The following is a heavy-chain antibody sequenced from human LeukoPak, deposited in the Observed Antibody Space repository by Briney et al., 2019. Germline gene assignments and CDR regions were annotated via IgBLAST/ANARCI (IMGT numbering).Heavy chain of an antibody. V-gene: IGHV4-39*07. CDR2: IYYGGST. J-gene: IGHJ3*02. Sequence: PSETLSLTCTVSGDSISSSSYYWAWIRQPPGKGLEWIGNIYYGGSTYYSPSLKSRVTISVDTSKNQFSLKLSSVTAADTAVYYCARHSDDGPDAFDIWGQGTMVTVSS. CDR3: ARHSDDGPDAFDI. D-gene: IGHD5-24*01. CDR1: GDSISSSSYY.